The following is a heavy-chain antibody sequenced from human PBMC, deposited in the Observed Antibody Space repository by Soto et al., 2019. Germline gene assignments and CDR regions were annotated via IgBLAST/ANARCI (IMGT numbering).Heavy chain of an antibody. Sequence: PSETLSLTCTVSGGSISSGSDFWGWIRQPPGKGLEWIGSIYYSGSTSYNSSLRSRVTMSVDTSTNQFSLKLSSLSAADTAVYYCARHTGYINGKRWFDPWGQGILVTVSS. J-gene: IGHJ5*02. CDR2: IYYSGST. CDR1: GGSISSGSDF. CDR3: ARHTGYINGKRWFDP. D-gene: IGHD6-19*01. V-gene: IGHV4-39*01.